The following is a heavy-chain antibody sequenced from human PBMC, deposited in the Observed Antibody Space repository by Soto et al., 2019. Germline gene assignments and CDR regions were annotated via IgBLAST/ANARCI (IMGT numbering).Heavy chain of an antibody. J-gene: IGHJ4*02. CDR2: IKPDGSER. CDR1: GFTFGTYW. CDR3: ATDLNWEHY. Sequence: EVQLVESGGGLVQPGGSLRLSCEASGFTFGTYWMTWVRQPPGKGLECVADIKPDGSERYYVDSVKGRVTISRDNAKNSLYLHMNSLRAEATAVYYCATDLNWEHYWGQGTLVTVSS. V-gene: IGHV3-7*04. D-gene: IGHD7-27*01.